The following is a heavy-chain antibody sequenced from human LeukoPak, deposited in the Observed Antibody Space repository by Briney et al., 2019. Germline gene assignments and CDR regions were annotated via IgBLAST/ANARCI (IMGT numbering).Heavy chain of an antibody. CDR2: ISYDGSNK. V-gene: IGHV3-30*18. D-gene: IGHD3-10*01. J-gene: IGHJ4*02. CDR1: GFTFSSYG. Sequence: GGSLRLSCAASGFTFSSYGMHWVRQAPGKGLEWVAVISYDGSNKYYADSVKGRFTISRDNSKNTLYLQMNSLRAEDTAVYYCAKSGGSGSYFLPSDYWGQGTLVTVSS. CDR3: AKSGGSGSYFLPSDY.